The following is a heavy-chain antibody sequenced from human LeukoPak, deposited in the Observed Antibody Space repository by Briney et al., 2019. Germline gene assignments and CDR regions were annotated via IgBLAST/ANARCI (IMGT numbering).Heavy chain of an antibody. Sequence: GASVKVSCKTSGYTFTSYVIHWVRQAPGQRLEWMGWINAGNGNTEYSQKFQGRVTIARDTSASTAYMELSSLRSEDTAVYYCAGDHFYGSGTYNYFDYWGQGTLVTVSS. J-gene: IGHJ4*02. CDR3: AGDHFYGSGTYNYFDY. V-gene: IGHV1-3*01. CDR1: GYTFTSYV. D-gene: IGHD3-10*01. CDR2: INAGNGNT.